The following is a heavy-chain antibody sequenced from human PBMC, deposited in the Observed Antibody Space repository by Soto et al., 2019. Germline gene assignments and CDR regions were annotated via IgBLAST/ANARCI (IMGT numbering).Heavy chain of an antibody. Sequence: QLQLQESGPGLVKPSETLSLTCTVSGVSISSDSYYWGWIRQPQGKGLEWIGNIYYSGTTYYNPSLKSRVTISVDTSKNQLSLKLTSVTAADTAVYYCAAIIPGYSSGGGDVWGQGTLVTVSS. D-gene: IGHD6-19*01. V-gene: IGHV4-39*01. J-gene: IGHJ4*02. CDR3: AAIIPGYSSGGGDV. CDR2: IYYSGTT. CDR1: GVSISSDSYY.